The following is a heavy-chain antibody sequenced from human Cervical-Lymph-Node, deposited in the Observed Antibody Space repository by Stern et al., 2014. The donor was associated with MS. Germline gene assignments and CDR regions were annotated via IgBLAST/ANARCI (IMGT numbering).Heavy chain of an antibody. Sequence: VQLVESGPGLVKPSQTLSLTCTFSGGSVSSGGRYWSWIRQHPGKGLEGIGYISYSGNTYYNPSLQSRLTISMDTSKNQFSLKLRSVTAADTAVYYCARVTEFLRFFYPDYWGQGTLVTVSS. V-gene: IGHV4-31*03. CDR1: GGSVSSGGRY. CDR2: ISYSGNT. J-gene: IGHJ4*02. D-gene: IGHD3-3*01. CDR3: ARVTEFLRFFYPDY.